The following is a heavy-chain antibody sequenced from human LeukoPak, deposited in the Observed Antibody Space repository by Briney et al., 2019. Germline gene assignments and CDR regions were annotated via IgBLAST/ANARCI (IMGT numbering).Heavy chain of an antibody. CDR1: GVSIGSGGYY. CDR2: IYYSGRT. CDR3: ARGINYDIFDSPYEGMGFDP. Sequence: SETLSLTCTVSGVSIGSGGYYWSWIRQHPGKGLEWIGQIYYSGRTYYNVSLKSRVAISLDTSNNQFSLELSSVTAADTAVYYCARGINYDIFDSPYEGMGFDPWGQGTLVTVSS. D-gene: IGHD3-9*01. J-gene: IGHJ5*02. V-gene: IGHV4-31*03.